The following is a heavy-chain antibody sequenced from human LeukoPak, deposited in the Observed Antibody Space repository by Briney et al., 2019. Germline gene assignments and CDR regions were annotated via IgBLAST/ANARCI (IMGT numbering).Heavy chain of an antibody. J-gene: IGHJ4*02. V-gene: IGHV3-66*01. CDR3: ASRTEGYCSGGSCFDFDY. CDR2: IYSGGST. Sequence: GGSLRLSCAASGFTVSSNYMSWVRQAPGKGLEWVSVIYSGGSTYYADSVKGRFTISRDNSKNTLYLQMNSLRAEDTAVYYYASRTEGYCSGGSCFDFDYWGQGTLVTVSS. D-gene: IGHD2-15*01. CDR1: GFTVSSNY.